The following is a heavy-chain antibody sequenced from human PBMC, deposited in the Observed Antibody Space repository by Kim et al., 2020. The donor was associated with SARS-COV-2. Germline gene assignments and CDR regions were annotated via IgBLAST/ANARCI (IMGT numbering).Heavy chain of an antibody. Sequence: YNQPLKSRVSISVDTSRNQFSLKLSSVTAADTAVYYCARVKTTVTTFDYWGQGTLVTDSS. V-gene: IGHV4-39*01. J-gene: IGHJ4*02. CDR3: ARVKTTVTTFDY. D-gene: IGHD4-17*01.